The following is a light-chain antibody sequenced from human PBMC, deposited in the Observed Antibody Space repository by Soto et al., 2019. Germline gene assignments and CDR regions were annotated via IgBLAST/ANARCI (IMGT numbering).Light chain of an antibody. J-gene: IGLJ3*02. Sequence: QSPLTQPRSVSGSPGQSVTISCTGTSSDVGGYNFVSWYQQYPGKAPKLIIYDVTKRPSGVPSRFSGSKSGNTASLTISGLLAADEADYYCTSYAGSYTLWVFGGGTKVTVL. CDR3: TSYAGSYTLWV. CDR1: SSDVGGYNF. CDR2: DVT. V-gene: IGLV2-11*01.